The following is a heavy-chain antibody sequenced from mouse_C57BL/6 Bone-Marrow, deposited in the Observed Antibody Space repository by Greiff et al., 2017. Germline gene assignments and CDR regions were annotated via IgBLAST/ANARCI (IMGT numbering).Heavy chain of an antibody. CDR2: IDPEDGET. CDR3: ARYIHYYYGSSYDLFAY. D-gene: IGHD1-1*01. Sequence: EVKLQESGAELVKPGASVKLSCTASGFNIKDYYMHWVKQRTEQGLEWIGRIDPEDGETKYAPKFQGKATITADTSSNTAYLQLRSLTSEDTAVYYCARYIHYYYGSSYDLFAYWGQGTLVTVSA. CDR1: GFNIKDYY. J-gene: IGHJ3*01. V-gene: IGHV14-2*01.